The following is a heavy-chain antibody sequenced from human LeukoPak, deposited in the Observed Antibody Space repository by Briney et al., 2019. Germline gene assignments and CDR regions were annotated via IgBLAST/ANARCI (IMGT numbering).Heavy chain of an antibody. V-gene: IGHV3-23*01. CDR1: GFTFSSYA. CDR2: ISGSGGST. D-gene: IGHD6-19*01. J-gene: IGHJ4*02. Sequence: GGSLRLSCAASGFTFSSYAMSWVRQAPGKGLEWVSAISGSGGSTYYADSVKGRFTISRDNSKNTLYLQMNSPRAEDTAVYYCAKRGDSVTRIAVSPRFDYWGQGTLVTVSS. CDR3: AKRGDSVTRIAVSPRFDY.